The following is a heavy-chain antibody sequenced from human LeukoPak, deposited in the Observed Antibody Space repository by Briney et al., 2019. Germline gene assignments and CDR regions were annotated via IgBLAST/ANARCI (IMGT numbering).Heavy chain of an antibody. CDR3: ARFRAGVGEPYGDY. CDR2: ISAYNGNT. J-gene: IGHJ4*02. D-gene: IGHD3-10*01. V-gene: IGHV1-18*01. Sequence: ASVKVSCKASGYTFTSYGISWVRQAPGQGLEWMGWISAYNGNTNYAQKLQGRVTMTTDTSTSTAYMELRSLRSGDTAMYYCARFRAGVGEPYGDYWGQGTLVTVSS. CDR1: GYTFTSYG.